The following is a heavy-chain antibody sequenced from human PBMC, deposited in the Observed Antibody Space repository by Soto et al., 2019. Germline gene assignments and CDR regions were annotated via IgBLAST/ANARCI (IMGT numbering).Heavy chain of an antibody. V-gene: IGHV3-9*01. CDR1: GFTFDDYA. D-gene: IGHD5-18*01. Sequence: AGGSLRLSCAASGFTFDDYAMSWARQAPGKGLEWVSGLSYNSGTIGYADSVKGRFTISRDNAKNSLYLQMNSLRVEDTALYYCAKGSDRGYSFGYDYWGQGTLVTVSS. CDR3: AKGSDRGYSFGYDY. J-gene: IGHJ4*02. CDR2: LSYNSGTI.